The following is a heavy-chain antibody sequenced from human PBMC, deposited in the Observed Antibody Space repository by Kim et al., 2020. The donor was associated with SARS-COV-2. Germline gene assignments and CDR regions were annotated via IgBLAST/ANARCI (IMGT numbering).Heavy chain of an antibody. CDR2: IYYSGST. Sequence: SETLSLTCTVSGGSISSGGYYWSWIRHLPLMGLAWIGYIYYSGSTYYNPSLKSRVTISVDTSKNQFSLKLSSVTAADTAVYYCARETKQHLVFDYWGQGTLVTVSS. D-gene: IGHD6-6*01. J-gene: IGHJ4*02. CDR1: GGSISSGGYY. CDR3: ARETKQHLVFDY. V-gene: IGHV4-31*03.